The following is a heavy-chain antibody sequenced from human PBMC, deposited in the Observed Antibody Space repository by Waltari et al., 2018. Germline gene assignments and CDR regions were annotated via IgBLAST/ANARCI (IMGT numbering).Heavy chain of an antibody. CDR2: INPNSGGT. CDR1: GYTTGNY. V-gene: IGHV1-2*02. D-gene: IGHD1-26*01. Sequence: QVQLVQSGPEVKKPGASVTVSCKTSGYTTGNYIPWVRQAPGQGLEWLGLINPNSGGTDYAEKFQDRVTLTRDTSISTVYMELSSLRSDDTAVYYCARVWFHSGFDFWGQGTLVAVTS. J-gene: IGHJ4*02. CDR3: ARVWFHSGFDF.